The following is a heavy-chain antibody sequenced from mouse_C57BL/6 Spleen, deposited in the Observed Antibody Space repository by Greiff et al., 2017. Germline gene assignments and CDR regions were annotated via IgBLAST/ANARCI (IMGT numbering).Heavy chain of an antibody. CDR1: GFTFSDYY. Sequence: EVKVVESEGGLVQPGSSMKLSCTASGFTFSDYYMAWVRQVPEKGLEWVANINYDGSSTYYLDSLKSRFIISRDNAKNILYLQMSSLKSEDTATYYCAREGIYDGYHYAMDYWGQGTSVTVSS. V-gene: IGHV5-16*01. D-gene: IGHD2-3*01. CDR3: AREGIYDGYHYAMDY. J-gene: IGHJ4*01. CDR2: INYDGSST.